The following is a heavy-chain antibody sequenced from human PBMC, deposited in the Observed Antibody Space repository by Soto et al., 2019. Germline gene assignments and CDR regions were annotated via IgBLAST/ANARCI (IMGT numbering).Heavy chain of an antibody. J-gene: IGHJ4*02. CDR2: IIPIIGTA. D-gene: IGHD5-12*01. Sequence: QVQLVQSGAEVKKPGSSVKVSCKASGGTFNNYAISWVRQAPGQGLEWMGGIIPIIGTADYAHKFQGRLAIRADESTGPTFMELSSLRSEDTALYYCARGGVDVVATSAFEYWGQGTLVTVSS. V-gene: IGHV1-69*01. CDR3: ARGGVDVVATSAFEY. CDR1: GGTFNNYA.